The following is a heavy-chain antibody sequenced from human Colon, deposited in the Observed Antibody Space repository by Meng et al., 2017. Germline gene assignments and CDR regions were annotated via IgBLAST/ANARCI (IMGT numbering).Heavy chain of an antibody. CDR2: IYHPGAT. D-gene: IGHD2-21*02. Sequence: SETRSLTCNVSGESITSHNWWGWVRQSPEKGLEWIGEIYHPGATSYNPALKSRVTISVDKSKNPFSLKLTSVTAADTAVYYCVRDRLLEVTGQSLILRRGGMYVWGQGSAVTVSS. V-gene: IGHV4-4*02. J-gene: IGHJ6*02. CDR3: VRDRLLEVTGQSLILRRGGMYV. CDR1: GESITSHNW.